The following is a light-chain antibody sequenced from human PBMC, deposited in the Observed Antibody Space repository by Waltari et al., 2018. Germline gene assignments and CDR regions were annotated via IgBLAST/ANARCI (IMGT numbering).Light chain of an antibody. J-gene: IGKJ1*01. CDR1: QSVSDW. CDR3: QHYSHSSPWT. Sequence: DIQITQSPSTLSASVGDRATITCRAGQSVSDWLASYQQNPGKAPELLIFDFSTLKSGAPSRFSGRGSGTEFTLTISSLQPDDFATYYCQHYSHSSPWTCGQGTKVEIK. CDR2: DFS. V-gene: IGKV1-5*01.